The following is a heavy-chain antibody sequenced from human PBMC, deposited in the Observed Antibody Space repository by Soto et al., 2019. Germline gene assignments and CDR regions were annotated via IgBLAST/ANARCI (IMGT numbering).Heavy chain of an antibody. V-gene: IGHV1-69*08. CDR2: IIPILGIA. CDR1: GGTFSSYT. J-gene: IGHJ1*01. CDR3: ARDRGIAADSYCQH. D-gene: IGHD6-13*01. Sequence: QVQLVQSGAEVKKPGSSVKVSCKASGGTFSSYTISWVRQAPGQGLEWMGRIIPILGIANYAQKFQGRVTITADKSTSTAYMELSSIRSEDTAVYYCARDRGIAADSYCQHWGQGTLVTVSS.